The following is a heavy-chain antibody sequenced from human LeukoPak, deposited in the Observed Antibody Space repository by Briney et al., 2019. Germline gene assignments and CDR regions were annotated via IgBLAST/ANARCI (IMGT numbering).Heavy chain of an antibody. D-gene: IGHD3-10*01. V-gene: IGHV3-64*01. Sequence: GGSLRLSCAASGFTFSDYAMHWVRQAPGKELEYVSAISSNGGSIHYANSVKGRFTISRDNSKNTLYLQMDSLRAEDMAVYYCARGPYASGSYFSGGYYYYMDVWGKGTTVTISS. CDR2: ISSNGGSI. J-gene: IGHJ6*03. CDR3: ARGPYASGSYFSGGYYYYMDV. CDR1: GFTFSDYA.